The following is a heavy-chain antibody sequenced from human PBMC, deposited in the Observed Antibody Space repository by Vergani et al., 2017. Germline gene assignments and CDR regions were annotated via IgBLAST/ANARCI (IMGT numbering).Heavy chain of an antibody. D-gene: IGHD3-9*01. CDR3: ARYRHPXLTIFHYYYYGMDV. CDR2: IIPIFGTA. J-gene: IGHJ6*02. V-gene: IGHV1-69*12. Sequence: QVQLVQSGAEVKKPGSSVKVSCKASGGTFSSYAISWVRQAPGQGLEWMGGIIPIFGTANYAQKFQGRVTITADESTSTAYMALSSLRSADTAVYYCARYRHPXLTIFHYYYYGMDVWCQGTTVTVSS. CDR1: GGTFSSYA.